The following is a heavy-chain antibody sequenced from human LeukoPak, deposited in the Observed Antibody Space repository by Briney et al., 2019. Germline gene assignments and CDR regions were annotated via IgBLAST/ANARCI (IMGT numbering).Heavy chain of an antibody. V-gene: IGHV4-39*01. CDR3: ARVGYDFWSGYYLDY. J-gene: IGHJ4*02. D-gene: IGHD3-3*01. Sequence: SETLSLTCTVSGGSISSSSYYWGWIRQPLGKGLEWIGSIYYSGSTYYNPSLKSRVTISVDTSKNQFSLKLSSVTAADTAVYYCARVGYDFWSGYYLDYWGQGTLVTVSS. CDR2: IYYSGST. CDR1: GGSISSSSYY.